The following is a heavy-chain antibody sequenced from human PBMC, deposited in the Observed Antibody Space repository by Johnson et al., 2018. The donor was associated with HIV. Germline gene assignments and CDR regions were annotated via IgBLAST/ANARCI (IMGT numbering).Heavy chain of an antibody. CDR3: ARGTKYYDSSAYHVGNAFDF. J-gene: IGHJ3*01. D-gene: IGHD3-22*01. CDR2: ISWNGGTT. Sequence: VQLVESGGGVVRPGGSLRLSCVASGFTFEDYGMNWVRQAPGKGLEWVSDISWNGGTTGYADSVKGRFTISRDNARKSLYLQMSSLRAEDTAFYYCARGTKYYDSSAYHVGNAFDFWGQGTMVTVSS. CDR1: GFTFEDYG. V-gene: IGHV3-20*04.